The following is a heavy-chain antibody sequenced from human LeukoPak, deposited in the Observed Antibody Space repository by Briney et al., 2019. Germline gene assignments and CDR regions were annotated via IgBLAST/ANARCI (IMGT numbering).Heavy chain of an antibody. CDR1: GGSISSYY. D-gene: IGHD6-13*01. V-gene: IGHV4-4*07. Sequence: SETLSLTCSVSGGSISSYYWSWIRHRHGTGLEWIGRIYTSESTNYNPSPHSRVTISVDTSKNQFYLKLSSVSAAATAVSYCARDGTKYSSSWYYFDYWGQGTLVIVSS. J-gene: IGHJ4*02. CDR2: IYTSEST. CDR3: ARDGTKYSSSWYYFDY.